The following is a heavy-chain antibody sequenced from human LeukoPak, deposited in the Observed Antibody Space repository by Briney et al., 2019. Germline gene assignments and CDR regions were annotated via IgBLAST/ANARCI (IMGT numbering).Heavy chain of an antibody. J-gene: IGHJ4*02. CDR3: AKDMYGGNSVLLD. CDR2: ISWNSGSI. D-gene: IGHD4-23*01. V-gene: IGHV3-9*01. Sequence: GRSLRLSCAASGFTFDDYAMHWVRPAPGKGLEWVSGISWNSGSIGYADSVKGRFTISRDNAKNSLYLQMNSLRAEDTALYYCAKDMYGGNSVLLDWGQGTLVTVSS. CDR1: GFTFDDYA.